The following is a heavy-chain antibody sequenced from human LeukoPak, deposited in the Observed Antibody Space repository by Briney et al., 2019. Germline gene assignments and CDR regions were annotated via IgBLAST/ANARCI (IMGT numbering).Heavy chain of an antibody. Sequence: ASVKVSCKASGYTFTINGISWVRQAPGQGLEWLGWVSANSGNTIYAERFQGRVSMARNTSTGTADMDLTSLRYDDTAVYYCARDRWYAFDLWGQGTLLTVSS. J-gene: IGHJ4*02. CDR1: GYTFTING. CDR3: ARDRWYAFDL. CDR2: VSANSGNT. D-gene: IGHD6-13*01. V-gene: IGHV1-18*01.